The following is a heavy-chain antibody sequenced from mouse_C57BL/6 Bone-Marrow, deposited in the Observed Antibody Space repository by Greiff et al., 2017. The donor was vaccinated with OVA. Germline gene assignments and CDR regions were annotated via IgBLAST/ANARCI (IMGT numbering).Heavy chain of an antibody. D-gene: IGHD2-14*01. CDR1: GYAFTNYL. V-gene: IGHV1-54*01. Sequence: QVQLQQSGAELVRPGTSVKVSCKASGYAFTNYLIEWVKQRPGQGLEWIGVINPGSGGTNYNEKFKGKATLTADKSSSTAYMQLSSLTSEDSAVYFCARWIGTGFDYWGQGTTLTVSS. CDR3: ARWIGTGFDY. CDR2: INPGSGGT. J-gene: IGHJ2*01.